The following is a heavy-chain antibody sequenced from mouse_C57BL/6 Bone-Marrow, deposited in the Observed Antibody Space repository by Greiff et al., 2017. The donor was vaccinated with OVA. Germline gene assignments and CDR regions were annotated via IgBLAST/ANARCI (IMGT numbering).Heavy chain of an antibody. CDR2: IYPGRGST. Sequence: QVQLQQPGAELVKPGASVKMSCKASGYTFTSYWITWVKQRPGQGLEWIGDIYPGRGSTNYNEKFKSKATLTVDTSSSTAYMQLSSLTSEDSAVYYCARSPSTVPAMDYWGQGTSVTVSS. CDR1: GYTFTSYW. J-gene: IGHJ4*01. CDR3: ARSPSTVPAMDY. D-gene: IGHD1-1*01. V-gene: IGHV1-55*01.